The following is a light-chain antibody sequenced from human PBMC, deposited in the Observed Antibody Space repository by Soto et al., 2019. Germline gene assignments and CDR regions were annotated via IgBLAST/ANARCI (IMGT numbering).Light chain of an antibody. Sequence: DIHMTQPPSTLSPSVWDIVTITLRASHYIQMWLGLYPPKPGKAPKTLLYDVSRLESGVPARFSGSGSATECILTINGLQPDDFATYFCQQFQSYTWTFGTGTK. J-gene: IGKJ1*01. V-gene: IGKV1-5*01. CDR2: DVS. CDR1: HYIQMW. CDR3: QQFQSYTWT.